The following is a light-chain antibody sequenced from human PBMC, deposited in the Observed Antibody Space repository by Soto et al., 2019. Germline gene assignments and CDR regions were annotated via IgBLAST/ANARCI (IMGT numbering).Light chain of an antibody. CDR2: DVN. Sequence: QSALTQPASLSGSPGQSITISCTGTSSDIGLYNYVSWYQQHPDKVPKLLIYDVNNRPSGISNRFSGSKSGNTASLTISGLQAEDEADYYCNSYTTNSTIVFGGGTKVTVL. V-gene: IGLV2-14*03. CDR1: SSDIGLYNY. CDR3: NSYTTNSTIV. J-gene: IGLJ3*02.